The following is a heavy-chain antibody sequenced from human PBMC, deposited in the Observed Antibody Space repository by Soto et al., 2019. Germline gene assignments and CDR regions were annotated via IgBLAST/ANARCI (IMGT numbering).Heavy chain of an antibody. CDR2: IRFDGSDE. Sequence: QVQLVESGGGVVQPGGSLRLSCAASASIFKGHGMHWVRQAPGKGLEWVALIRFDGSDEHYGDSVEGRFTISRDNSKNMLYLQMNSLRAEDTAVYYCARDGVGATTFFGFLDYWGQGTLVTVSS. CDR1: ASIFKGHG. V-gene: IGHV3-33*08. D-gene: IGHD1-26*01. J-gene: IGHJ4*02. CDR3: ARDGVGATTFFGFLDY.